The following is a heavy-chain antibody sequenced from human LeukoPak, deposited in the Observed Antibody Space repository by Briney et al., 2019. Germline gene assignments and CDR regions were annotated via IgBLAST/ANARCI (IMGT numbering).Heavy chain of an antibody. CDR1: GFTFSSYA. CDR2: IPGSGGAT. Sequence: GGSLRLSCEASGFTFSSYAIRWVRQAPGTGLEWVSSIPGSGGATYYADSVRGRFSISRDSSKNTVYLQMNSLKTEDTAVYYCTTDPFAENYFDYWGQGTLVTVSS. J-gene: IGHJ4*02. CDR3: TTDPFAENYFDY. V-gene: IGHV3-23*01. D-gene: IGHD1-14*01.